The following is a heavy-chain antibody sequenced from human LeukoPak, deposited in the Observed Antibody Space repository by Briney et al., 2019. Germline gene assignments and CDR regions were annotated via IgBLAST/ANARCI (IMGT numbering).Heavy chain of an antibody. Sequence: SETLSLTCTVAGGSISHYYGSWIRQPPGKGLEWIGYIYYSGTTNYNPSLKRRVTISGHTSKNQFSLKLHPVTAADAAVYYCAREDPRTKVPEGMDVWGQGTTVTVSS. CDR3: AREDPRTKVPEGMDV. D-gene: IGHD4/OR15-4a*01. J-gene: IGHJ6*02. CDR1: GGSISHYY. V-gene: IGHV4-59*01. CDR2: IYYSGTT.